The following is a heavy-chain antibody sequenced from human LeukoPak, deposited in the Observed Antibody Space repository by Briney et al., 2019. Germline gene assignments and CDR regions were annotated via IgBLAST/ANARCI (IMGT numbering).Heavy chain of an antibody. CDR2: IYYSGNT. CDR1: GGSMSSYY. Sequence: SETLSLTCTVSGGSMSSYYWTWIRQPPGKGLEWIGYIYYSGNTNYNPSLKSRVTISLDTSKNQFSLKLTSVTAADTAMYYCARRKAKTPNYFDYWGQGALVTVSS. CDR3: ARRKAKTPNYFDY. V-gene: IGHV4-59*08. J-gene: IGHJ4*02.